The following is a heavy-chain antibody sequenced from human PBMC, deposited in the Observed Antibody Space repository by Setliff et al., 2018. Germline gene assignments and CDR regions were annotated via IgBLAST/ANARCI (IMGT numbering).Heavy chain of an antibody. D-gene: IGHD5-12*01. Sequence: PSETLSLTCTVSGGSITSGRYYWGWIRQPPGQGLEWIASIHYSENTYYNPSLKTRVTISVDTSKNQFSLKLSFVTAADTAVYYCARSEGRRDGYNWWGQGTLVTVSS. V-gene: IGHV4-39*01. CDR3: ARSEGRRDGYNW. CDR2: IHYSENT. J-gene: IGHJ4*02. CDR1: GGSITSGRYY.